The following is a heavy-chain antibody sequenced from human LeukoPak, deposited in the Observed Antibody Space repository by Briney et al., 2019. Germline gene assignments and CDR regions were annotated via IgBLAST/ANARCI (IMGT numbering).Heavy chain of an antibody. CDR2: IYYSGST. CDR1: GGSIISYY. D-gene: IGHD3-10*01. Sequence: SETLSLTCTVSGGSIISYYWSWIRQPPGKGLEWIGNIYYSGSTYYNPSLKSRVNISVDTSKNQFSLKLTSVTAADTAVYYCARSQFYGSGSYQGRWFDPWGQGTLVTVSS. V-gene: IGHV4-59*12. CDR3: ARSQFYGSGSYQGRWFDP. J-gene: IGHJ5*02.